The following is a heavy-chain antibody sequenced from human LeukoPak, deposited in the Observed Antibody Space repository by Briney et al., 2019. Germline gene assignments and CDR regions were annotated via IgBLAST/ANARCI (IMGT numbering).Heavy chain of an antibody. V-gene: IGHV4-39*01. J-gene: IGHJ3*02. Sequence: SGTLSLTCTVSGGSISSSSYYRGWIRQPPGKGLEWIGSIYYSGSTYYNPSLKSRVTISVDKSKNQFSLKLSSVTAADTAVYYRAKIRDTTGAFDIWGQGTMVTVSS. D-gene: IGHD1-1*01. CDR3: AKIRDTTGAFDI. CDR2: IYYSGST. CDR1: GGSISSSSYY.